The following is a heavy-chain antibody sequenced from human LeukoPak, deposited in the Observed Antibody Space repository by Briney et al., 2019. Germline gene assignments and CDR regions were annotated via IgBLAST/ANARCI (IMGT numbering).Heavy chain of an antibody. CDR1: GYSISNGYY. J-gene: IGHJ4*02. D-gene: IGHD7-27*01. Sequence: PSETLSLTCTVSGYSISNGYYWGWIRQPPGKGLEWIGNIYHSGSTYYNPSLKSRVTISVDTSKNQFSLKLSSVTDADTAVYYCARELLSGDPSIGNWGQGTLVTVSS. CDR3: ARELLSGDPSIGN. V-gene: IGHV4-38-2*02. CDR2: IYHSGST.